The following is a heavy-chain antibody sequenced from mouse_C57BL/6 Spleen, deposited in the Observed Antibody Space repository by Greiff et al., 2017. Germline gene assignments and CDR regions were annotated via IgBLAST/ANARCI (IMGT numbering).Heavy chain of an antibody. Sequence: QVQLKESGAELVRPGASVTLSCKASGYTFTDYELHWVKQTPVHGLEWIGAIDPETGGTAYNQKFKGKTILTADQSSSAAYMELRSLTSEDSAVFYSTRITTVVAMDYWGQGASVTVSS. CDR3: TRITTVVAMDY. D-gene: IGHD1-1*01. V-gene: IGHV1-15*01. CDR1: GYTFTDYE. CDR2: IDPETGGT. J-gene: IGHJ4*01.